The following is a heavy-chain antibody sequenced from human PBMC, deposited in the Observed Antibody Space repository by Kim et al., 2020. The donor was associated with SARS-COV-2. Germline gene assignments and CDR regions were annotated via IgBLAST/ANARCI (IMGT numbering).Heavy chain of an antibody. CDR2: ISYDGSNK. D-gene: IGHD1-26*01. CDR3: AKDEWELPSWGAFDI. J-gene: IGHJ3*02. CDR1: GFTFSSYG. V-gene: IGHV3-30*18. Sequence: GGSLRLSCAASGFTFSSYGMHWVRQAPGKGLEWVAVISYDGSNKYYADSVKGRFTISRDNSKNTLYLQMNSLRAEDTAVYYCAKDEWELPSWGAFDIWGQGTMVTVSS.